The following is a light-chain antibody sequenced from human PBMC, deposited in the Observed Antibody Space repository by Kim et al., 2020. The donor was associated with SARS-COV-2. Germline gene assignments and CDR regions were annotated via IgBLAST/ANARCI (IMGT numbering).Light chain of an antibody. Sequence: ASVQLTCTLSSVHSSYAIAWHQQQPEKGPRYLMKLNGDGSHSKGDGIPDRFSGSSSGAERYLTISSLQSEDEADYYCQTWGTGIPVFGGGTKLTVL. CDR2: LNGDGSH. CDR3: QTWGTGIPV. V-gene: IGLV4-69*01. CDR1: SVHSSYA. J-gene: IGLJ3*02.